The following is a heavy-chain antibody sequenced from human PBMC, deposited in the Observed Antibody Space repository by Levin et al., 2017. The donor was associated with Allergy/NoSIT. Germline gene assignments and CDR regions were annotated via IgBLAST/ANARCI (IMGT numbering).Heavy chain of an antibody. D-gene: IGHD4-17*01. CDR1: GGSISSSSYY. Sequence: SETLSLTCTVSGGSISSSSYYWGWIRQPPGKGLEWIGSIYYSGSTYYNPSLKSRVTISVDTSKNQFSLKLSSVTAADTAVYYCARRGDYGDKRGYYFDYWGQGTLVTVSS. J-gene: IGHJ4*02. V-gene: IGHV4-39*01. CDR3: ARRGDYGDKRGYYFDY. CDR2: IYYSGST.